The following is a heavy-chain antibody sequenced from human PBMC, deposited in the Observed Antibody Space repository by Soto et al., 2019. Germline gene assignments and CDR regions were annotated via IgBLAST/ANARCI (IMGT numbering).Heavy chain of an antibody. V-gene: IGHV5-51*01. CDR3: ARLDDLSPGGMDV. J-gene: IGHJ6*02. CDR2: IYPGDSDT. Sequence: LGESLKISCKGSGYSFTSYWIVWVRQMPGKGLEWMGIIYPGDSDTRYSPSFQGQVTISADKSISAAYLQWSSLKASDTAMYYCARLDDLSPGGMDVWGQGTTVTVSS. CDR1: GYSFTSYW. D-gene: IGHD3-3*01.